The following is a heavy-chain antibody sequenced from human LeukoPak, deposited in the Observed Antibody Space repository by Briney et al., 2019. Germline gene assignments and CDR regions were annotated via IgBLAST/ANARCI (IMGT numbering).Heavy chain of an antibody. D-gene: IGHD1-26*01. CDR1: GGSLSSSTYY. J-gene: IGHJ5*02. V-gene: IGHV4-39*01. CDR2: IYYSGST. Sequence: SETLSLTCTVSGGSLSSSTYYWGWIRQPPGKGLEWIGSIYYSGSTYYNPSLKRRVTISVDTSKNQFSLKLSSVTAADTAVYYCARAIVGATRGFDPWGQGTLVTVSS. CDR3: ARAIVGATRGFDP.